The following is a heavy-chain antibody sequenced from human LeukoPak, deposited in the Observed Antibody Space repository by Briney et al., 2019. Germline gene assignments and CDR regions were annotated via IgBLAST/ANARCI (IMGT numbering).Heavy chain of an antibody. Sequence: GGSLRLSCVVSGFTLSNYGMHWVRQAPGKGLEWVAVISYDASNKQYPDSVKGRFTISRDDSKNTLYLQMNSLRTEDTAVYYCAREVGHYVSPALDVWGQGTMVTVS. CDR3: AREVGHYVSPALDV. CDR1: GFTLSNYG. CDR2: ISYDASNK. D-gene: IGHD3-10*01. V-gene: IGHV3-30*19. J-gene: IGHJ3*01.